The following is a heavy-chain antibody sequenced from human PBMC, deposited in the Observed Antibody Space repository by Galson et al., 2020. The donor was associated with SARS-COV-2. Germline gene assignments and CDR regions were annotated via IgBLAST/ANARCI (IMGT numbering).Heavy chain of an antibody. CDR2: IRSKAYGGTT. D-gene: IGHD3-3*01. V-gene: IGHV3-49*03. CDR1: GFTFGDYA. J-gene: IGHJ6*03. CDR3: TRDRITRCGDYYYMDV. Sequence: GASLRLSCTASGFTFGDYAMSWFRQAPGKGLEWVGFIRSKAYGGTTEYAASVKGRCTIARDDSKSIAYLQMNSLKTEDTAVYYCTRDRITRCGDYYYMDVWGKGTTVTVSS.